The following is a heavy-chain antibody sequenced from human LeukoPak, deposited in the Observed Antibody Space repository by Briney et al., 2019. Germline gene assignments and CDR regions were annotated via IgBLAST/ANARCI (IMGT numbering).Heavy chain of an antibody. CDR1: GFTLSSNY. D-gene: IGHD1-26*01. CDR2: IYSGGST. CDR3: ARDGVGAQYNRVDP. J-gene: IGHJ5*02. V-gene: IGHV3-53*01. Sequence: GGSLRLSCAASGFTLSSNYMSWGRQAPGKGLEWVSVIYSGGSTYYADSVKGRFTISRDNSKNTLYLQMNSLRAEDTAVYYCARDGVGAQYNRVDPWGQGTLVTVSS.